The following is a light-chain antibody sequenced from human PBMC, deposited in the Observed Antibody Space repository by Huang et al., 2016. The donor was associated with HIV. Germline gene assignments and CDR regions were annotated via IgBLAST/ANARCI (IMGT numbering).Light chain of an antibody. CDR3: QQYYNTPYT. CDR1: QSVLYFANNKNY. CDR2: WAS. Sequence: DIVMTQSPDSLAVSLGERATINCKSSQSVLYFANNKNYLAWYQQKPGQPPKLLIYWASTREFGVPDRFGGSGSGTDFTLTISGLQAEDVAVYYCQQYYNTPYTFGQGTKLEIK. V-gene: IGKV4-1*01. J-gene: IGKJ2*01.